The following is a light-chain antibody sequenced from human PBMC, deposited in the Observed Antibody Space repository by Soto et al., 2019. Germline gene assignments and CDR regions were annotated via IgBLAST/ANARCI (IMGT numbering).Light chain of an antibody. V-gene: IGKV1-5*03. Sequence: DIQMTQSPSTLSASVGDRVTITCRASQSISSWLAWYQQKPGKAPKLLLYKASSLESGVPSRFSGSGSGTEFTLTISSLQPDDFATYYCQQYNSYSLLFTFGPGTKVDIK. CDR3: QQYNSYSLLFT. CDR1: QSISSW. CDR2: KAS. J-gene: IGKJ3*01.